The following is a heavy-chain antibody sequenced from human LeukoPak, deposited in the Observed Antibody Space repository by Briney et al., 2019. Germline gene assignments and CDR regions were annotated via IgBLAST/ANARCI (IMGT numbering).Heavy chain of an antibody. CDR2: INSDGSST. CDR1: GFTFSSYW. Sequence: GGSLRLSCAASGFTFSSYWMHWVRQAPGKGLVWVSRINSDGSSTSYADSVKGRFTISRDNAKNTLCLQMNSLRAEDTAVYYCATDFWSGPPPDYWGQGTLVTVSS. CDR3: ATDFWSGPPPDY. V-gene: IGHV3-74*01. J-gene: IGHJ4*02. D-gene: IGHD3-3*01.